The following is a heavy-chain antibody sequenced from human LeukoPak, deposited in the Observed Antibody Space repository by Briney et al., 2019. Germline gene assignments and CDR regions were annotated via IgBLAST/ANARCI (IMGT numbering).Heavy chain of an antibody. CDR1: GFIFNTFN. J-gene: IGHJ4*02. CDR3: AKKLTEGWCFDY. Sequence: GGSLRLSCAASGFIFNTFNMNWIRQAPGKGLEWVSYISSSSSTIYYADSVKGRFTISRDNAKNSLYLQMNSLRAEDTALYYCAKKLTEGWCFDYWGQGTLVTVSS. D-gene: IGHD7-27*01. V-gene: IGHV3-48*01. CDR2: ISSSSSTI.